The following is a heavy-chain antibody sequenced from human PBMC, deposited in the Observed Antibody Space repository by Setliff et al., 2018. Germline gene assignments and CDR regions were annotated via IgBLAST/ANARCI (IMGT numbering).Heavy chain of an antibody. V-gene: IGHV4-39*02. CDR2: ISYGGNT. CDR3: ARGRVFYDYVWGSYRSYYFDY. CDR1: GVSISANHY. D-gene: IGHD3-16*02. Sequence: ASETLSLTCTVSGVSISANHYWGWIRQPPGKGLEWIGSISYGGNTYYNPSLNSRVTISADTSKNQFSVRLNSVTAADTAVFYCARGRVFYDYVWGSYRSYYFDYWGQGTLVTVSS. J-gene: IGHJ4*02.